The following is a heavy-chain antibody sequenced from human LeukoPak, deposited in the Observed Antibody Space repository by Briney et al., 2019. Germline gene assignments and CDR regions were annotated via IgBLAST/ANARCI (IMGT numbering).Heavy chain of an antibody. CDR2: IYSGGST. Sequence: GGSLRLSCAASGFTVSSNYMSWVRQAPGKGLEWVSVIYSGGSTYYADSVKGRFTISRDNSKNTLYLQMNSLRAEDTAVYYCARDSARAGNLSDYWGQGTLVTVSS. CDR3: ARDSARAGNLSDY. D-gene: IGHD4-23*01. CDR1: GFTVSSNY. V-gene: IGHV3-66*02. J-gene: IGHJ4*02.